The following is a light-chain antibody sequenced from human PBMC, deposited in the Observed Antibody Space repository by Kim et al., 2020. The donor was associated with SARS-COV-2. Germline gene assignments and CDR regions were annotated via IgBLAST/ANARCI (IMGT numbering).Light chain of an antibody. Sequence: GHAVTISCTGRNSERTAINYVSCYQHHPDKAPKLIIYDITERPSGVPDRFSASRSGKTASLTISGLQPDDEADYYCCSYVGSSTFLFGSGTKVTVL. CDR2: DIT. V-gene: IGLV2-11*01. CDR3: CSYVGSSTFL. J-gene: IGLJ1*01. CDR1: NSERTAINY.